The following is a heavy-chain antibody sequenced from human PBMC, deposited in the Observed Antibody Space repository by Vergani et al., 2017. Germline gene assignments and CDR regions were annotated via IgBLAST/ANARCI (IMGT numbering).Heavy chain of an antibody. Sequence: EVQLVESGGGLVQPGGSLRLSCAASGFSLSRFWVRWVRQAPEKGLEWVAHISPDGSATSYVDAIKGRFTITRDNAKSSLYLQMNSQRAEDTGVYYCARDQYYLGSGSYPYFYYYGLDVWGQATAVTVSS. CDR2: ISPDGSAT. D-gene: IGHD3-10*01. CDR3: ARDQYYLGSGSYPYFYYYGLDV. CDR1: GFSLSRFW. V-gene: IGHV3-7*01. J-gene: IGHJ6*02.